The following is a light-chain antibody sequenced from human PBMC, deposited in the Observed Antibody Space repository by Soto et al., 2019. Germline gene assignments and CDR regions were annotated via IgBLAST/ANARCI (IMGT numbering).Light chain of an antibody. J-gene: IGKJ1*01. Sequence: EIVLTQSPGTLSLSPGERATLSCRASQSVSSSYLAWYQQKPVQAPRLLIYGASSRATGIPDRFSGSGSGTDFTLTISRLEPKDFAVYYCQQYGSSPWTFGQGTKVEIK. V-gene: IGKV3-20*01. CDR1: QSVSSSY. CDR3: QQYGSSPWT. CDR2: GAS.